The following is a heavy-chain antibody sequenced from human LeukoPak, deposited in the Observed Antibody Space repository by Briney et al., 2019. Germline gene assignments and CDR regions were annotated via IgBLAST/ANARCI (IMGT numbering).Heavy chain of an antibody. J-gene: IGHJ5*02. CDR3: ATDGAGFDT. Sequence: GGSLRLSCAASGFTFSDYYMSWFRQAPGKGLEWLSYINIGGTNTHYADSVKGRFTISRDNAKKSLYLEMTNLRAEDTAVYYCATDGAGFDTWGQGVLVTVSS. V-gene: IGHV3-11*01. CDR2: INIGGTNT. CDR1: GFTFSDYY.